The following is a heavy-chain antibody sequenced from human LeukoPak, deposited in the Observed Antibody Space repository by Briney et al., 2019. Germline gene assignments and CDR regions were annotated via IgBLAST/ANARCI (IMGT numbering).Heavy chain of an antibody. Sequence: GGSLRLSCAASGFTFSSYWMSWVRQAPGKGLEWVANIKQDGSEKYYVDSVRGRFSISRVNSKNSLYLQMNSLRADDTAVYYCARVITVYNVYEEVAEYFQYWGQGTLVTVSS. J-gene: IGHJ1*01. CDR3: ARVITVYNVYEEVAEYFQY. CDR1: GFTFSSYW. D-gene: IGHD5/OR15-5a*01. V-gene: IGHV3-7*01. CDR2: IKQDGSEK.